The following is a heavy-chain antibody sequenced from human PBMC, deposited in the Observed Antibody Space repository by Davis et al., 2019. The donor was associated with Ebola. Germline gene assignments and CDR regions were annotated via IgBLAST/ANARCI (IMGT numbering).Heavy chain of an antibody. CDR1: GFTFSSYG. V-gene: IGHV3-33*01. J-gene: IGHJ3*02. D-gene: IGHD3-10*01. CDR2: IWYDGSKK. Sequence: GESLKISCAASGFTFSSYGMHWVRQAPGKGLEWEAVIWYDGSKKYYADSVKGRFTISRDNSKNTLYLQMNSLRAEDTAVYYCAHFGVTQNAYDIWGQGTMVTVSS. CDR3: AHFGVTQNAYDI.